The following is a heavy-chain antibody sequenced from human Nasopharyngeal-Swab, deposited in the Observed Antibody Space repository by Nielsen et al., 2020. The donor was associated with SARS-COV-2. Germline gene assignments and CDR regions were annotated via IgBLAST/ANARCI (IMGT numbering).Heavy chain of an antibody. CDR3: AKFSIGLGYY. V-gene: IGHV3-23*01. CDR1: GFTFSSYA. D-gene: IGHD3-16*01. CDR2: ISGSGGST. Sequence: GESLKISCAASGFTFSSYAMRWVRQAPGKGLEWVSAISGSGGSTYYADSVKGRFTISRDNSKNTLYLQMNSLRAEDTAVYYCAKFSIGLGYYWGQGTLVTVSS. J-gene: IGHJ4*02.